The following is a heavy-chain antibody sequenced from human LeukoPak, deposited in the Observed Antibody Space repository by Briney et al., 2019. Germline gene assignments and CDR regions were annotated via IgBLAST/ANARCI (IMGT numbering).Heavy chain of an antibody. CDR3: ARVPNYYDSSGYYGG. CDR1: GYTFTSYG. D-gene: IGHD3-22*01. Sequence: ASVKVSCKASGYTFTSYGISWVRQAPGQGLEWMGWISAYNGNTNYAQKLQGRVTMTTDTSTSTAYMELRSLRSDDTAVYYCARVPNYYDSSGYYGGWGQGTLVTVSS. J-gene: IGHJ4*02. CDR2: ISAYNGNT. V-gene: IGHV1-18*01.